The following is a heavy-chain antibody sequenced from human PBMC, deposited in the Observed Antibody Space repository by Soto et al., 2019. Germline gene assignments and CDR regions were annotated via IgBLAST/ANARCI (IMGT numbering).Heavy chain of an antibody. Sequence: QVQLVQSGAEVKKPGASVKVSCKSSGYTFSMSGISWVRQAPGQGLEWMGWISGYNGKTNYEQKFKDRVTMTTDTSTSMAYMELRSLRSDDTAVYYCAREGPRPYYYYGMDVWGQGTTVTVSS. CDR2: ISGYNGKT. CDR3: AREGPRPYYYYGMDV. J-gene: IGHJ6*02. V-gene: IGHV1-18*01. CDR1: GYTFSMSG.